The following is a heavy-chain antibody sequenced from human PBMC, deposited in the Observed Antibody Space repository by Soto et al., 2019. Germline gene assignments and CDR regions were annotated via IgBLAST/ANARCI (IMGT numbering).Heavy chain of an antibody. V-gene: IGHV3-43D*04. J-gene: IGHJ6*02. D-gene: IGHD4-17*01. Sequence: EMQLVESGGIVVQPGGSLRLSCAASGFTFDDYAMWWVRQAPGKGLEWVSLINWVGDETYYADSVKGRFTISRDNTNNSVYLQMSSLRTEDTALYYCAKGATVTTHYQYYGVDVWGQGTTVTVSS. CDR3: AKGATVTTHYQYYGVDV. CDR1: GFTFDDYA. CDR2: INWVGDET.